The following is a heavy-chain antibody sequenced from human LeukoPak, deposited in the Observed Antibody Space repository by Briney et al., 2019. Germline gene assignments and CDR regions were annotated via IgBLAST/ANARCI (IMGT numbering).Heavy chain of an antibody. V-gene: IGHV3-7*01. CDR3: ARDGPPLLWFGEGYFDY. CDR2: IKQDGSEK. J-gene: IGHJ4*02. Sequence: GGSLRLSCGVSGFTFSSNWMSWVGQAPGKGLEWAANIKQDGSEKYYVDSVKGRFTISRDNAKNSLFLQMNSLRAEDTAVYYCARDGPPLLWFGEGYFDYWGQGTLVTVSS. CDR1: GFTFSSNW. D-gene: IGHD3-10*01.